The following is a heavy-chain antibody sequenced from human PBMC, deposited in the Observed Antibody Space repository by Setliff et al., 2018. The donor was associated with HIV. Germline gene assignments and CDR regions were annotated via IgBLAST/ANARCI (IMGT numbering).Heavy chain of an antibody. CDR3: ARDRRYSPHYFGY. V-gene: IGHV4-4*09. J-gene: IGHJ4*02. CDR2: IYTSGST. D-gene: IGHD1-26*01. CDR1: GGSISSYY. Sequence: PSETLSLTCTVSGGSISSYYWSWIRQPPGKGLEWIGYIYTSGSTNYNPSLKSRVTISVDTSKKQFSLKLSSVTAADTAVYYCARDRRYSPHYFGYWGQGTLVTVSS.